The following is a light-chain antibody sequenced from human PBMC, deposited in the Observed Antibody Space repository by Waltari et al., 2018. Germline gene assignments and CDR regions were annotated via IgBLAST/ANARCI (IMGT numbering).Light chain of an antibody. V-gene: IGKV1-5*03. CDR2: RAS. CDR3: QYYFLYSRG. CDR1: EGIDDW. Sequence: DIQMTQSPSTLSASVGDRVTITCRASEGIDDWMAWYQHAPGKAPKLLIDRASTLQSGVPSRVSGSGSGTEFTLTISSLQADDFGTYYCQYYFLYSRGFGQGTKLEIK. J-gene: IGKJ2*03.